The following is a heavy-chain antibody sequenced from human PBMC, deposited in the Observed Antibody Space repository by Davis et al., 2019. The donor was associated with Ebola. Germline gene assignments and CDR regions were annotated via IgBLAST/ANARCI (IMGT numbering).Heavy chain of an antibody. V-gene: IGHV3-30-3*01. D-gene: IGHD3-10*01. CDR1: GFTFSNYA. Sequence: GESLKISCAASGFTFSNYAMHWVRQAPGKGLEWVAVITYDGSSKHYADSVKGRFTISRDNSKNMQYLQMNSLRAEDTAVYYCARDTYYYGSGSYMYGMDVWGKGTTVTVSS. J-gene: IGHJ6*04. CDR3: ARDTYYYGSGSYMYGMDV. CDR2: ITYDGSSK.